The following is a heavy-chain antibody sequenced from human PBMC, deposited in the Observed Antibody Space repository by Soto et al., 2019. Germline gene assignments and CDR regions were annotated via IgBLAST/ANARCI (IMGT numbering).Heavy chain of an antibody. CDR1: GYTFTGYY. CDR2: INPNSGGT. Sequence: ASVRVACEASGYTFTGYYMHWVRQAPGQGLEWMGWINPNSGGTNYAQKFQGWVTMTRDTSISTAYMELSRLRSDDTAVYYCARARLRWYTNDAFDIWGQGTMVTVSS. V-gene: IGHV1-2*04. J-gene: IGHJ3*02. D-gene: IGHD4-17*01. CDR3: ARARLRWYTNDAFDI.